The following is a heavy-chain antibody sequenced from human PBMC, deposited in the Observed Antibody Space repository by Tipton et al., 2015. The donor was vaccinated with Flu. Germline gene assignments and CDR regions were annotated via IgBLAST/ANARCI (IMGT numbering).Heavy chain of an antibody. Sequence: QLVQSGAEVKKPGASVKVSCKTSGYTFTSYGISWVRQAPGQGLEWMGWISAYNSNTNYAQKLQGRVTMTTDTSTSTAYMELRSLRSADTAVYYCASTVSRTYYYDSSGSPEYRFDYWGQGTLVTVSS. CDR3: ASTVSRTYYYDSSGSPEYRFDY. D-gene: IGHD3-22*01. CDR1: GYTFTSYG. CDR2: ISAYNSNT. V-gene: IGHV1-18*01. J-gene: IGHJ4*02.